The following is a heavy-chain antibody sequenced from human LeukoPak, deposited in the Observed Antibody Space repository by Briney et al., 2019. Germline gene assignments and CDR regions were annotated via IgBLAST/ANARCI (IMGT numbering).Heavy chain of an antibody. J-gene: IGHJ4*02. D-gene: IGHD5-18*01. CDR3: AKDSSPYSYGQIDY. CDR2: ISWNSGSI. Sequence: GGSLRLSCAASGFTFDDYAMHWVRQAPGKGLEWVSGISWNSGSIGYADSVKGRFTISRDNAKNSLYLQMNSLRAEDMALYYCAKDSSPYSYGQIDYWGQGTLVTVSS. CDR1: GFTFDDYA. V-gene: IGHV3-9*03.